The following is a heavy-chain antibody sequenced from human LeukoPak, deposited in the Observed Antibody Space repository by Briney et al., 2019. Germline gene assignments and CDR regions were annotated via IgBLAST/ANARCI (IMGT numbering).Heavy chain of an antibody. CDR3: ARLSSGWYGHLDY. D-gene: IGHD6-19*01. CDR2: ISSSSSYI. CDR1: GFTFSSYS. Sequence: PGGSLRLSCAASGFTFSSYSMNWVRQAPGKGLEWVSSISSSSSYIYYADSVKGRFTISRDNAKNSLYLQMNSLRAEDTAVYYCARLSSGWYGHLDYWGQGTLVTVSS. J-gene: IGHJ4*02. V-gene: IGHV3-21*01.